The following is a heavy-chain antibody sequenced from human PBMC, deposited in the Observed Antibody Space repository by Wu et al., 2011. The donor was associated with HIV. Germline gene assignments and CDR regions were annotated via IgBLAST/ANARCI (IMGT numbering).Heavy chain of an antibody. D-gene: IGHD4-23*01. J-gene: IGHJ4*02. CDR1: GYTFTTSY. V-gene: IGHV1-46*01. CDR3: ARGYGGSHLDY. CDR2: INPNAGST. Sequence: EVKKPGASVKVSCKASGYTFTTSYIHWIRQAPGQGLDWMGLINPNAGSTSYSERFQGRVTMTSDTSTSTAYMELRSLRSDDTAVYYCARGYGGSHLDYWGQGTLVTVSS.